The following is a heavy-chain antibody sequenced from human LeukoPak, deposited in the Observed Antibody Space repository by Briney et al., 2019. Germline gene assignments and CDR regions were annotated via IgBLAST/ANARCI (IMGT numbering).Heavy chain of an antibody. CDR3: ARGPNSNWSGLDF. D-gene: IGHD6-6*01. Sequence: GGSLRLSCTASGFSFSGHWMRWARQLPGKGLVWVSRISPTGSTTSYADSVKGQFTVSRDNAKNTLYLQVNNLRAEDTAVYYCARGPNSNWSGLDFWGQGTLLTVSS. V-gene: IGHV3-74*01. CDR2: ISPTGSTT. CDR1: GFSFSGHW. J-gene: IGHJ4*02.